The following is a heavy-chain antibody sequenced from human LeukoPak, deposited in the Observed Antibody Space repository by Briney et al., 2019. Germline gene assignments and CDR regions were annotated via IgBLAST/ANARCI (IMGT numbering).Heavy chain of an antibody. Sequence: PSETLSLTCTVSGGSISSSSYYWGWIRQPPGKGLEWIGSIYHSGSTYYNPSLKSRVTISVDTSKNQFSLKLSSVTAADTAVYYCASFDYGDYGEETGWTNWFDPWGQGTLVTVSS. CDR1: GGSISSSSYY. CDR3: ASFDYGDYGEETGWTNWFDP. V-gene: IGHV4-39*07. D-gene: IGHD4-17*01. CDR2: IYHSGST. J-gene: IGHJ5*02.